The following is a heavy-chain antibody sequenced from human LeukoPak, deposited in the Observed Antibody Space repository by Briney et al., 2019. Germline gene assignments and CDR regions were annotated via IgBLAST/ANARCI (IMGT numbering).Heavy chain of an antibody. Sequence: GGSLRLSCAASGFTFSSYAMSWVRQAPGKGLEWVSAISGSGGSTYYADSVKGRFTISRDNSKNTLYLQMNSLRAEDTAVYYCASSPRFLELLFSDYWGQGTLVTVSS. CDR1: GFTFSSYA. V-gene: IGHV3-23*01. J-gene: IGHJ4*02. D-gene: IGHD3-3*01. CDR3: ASSPRFLELLFSDY. CDR2: ISGSGGST.